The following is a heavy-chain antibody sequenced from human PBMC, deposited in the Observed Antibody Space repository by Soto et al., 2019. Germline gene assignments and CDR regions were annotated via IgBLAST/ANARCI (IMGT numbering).Heavy chain of an antibody. CDR1: GFTFSNAW. Sequence: EVQLVESGGGFVKPGGSLILSCAASGFTFSNAWMSWVRQAPGKGLEWVARIKSKIDGGTTDHAAPVKGRFTISRDDSKNTLYLQMNSLETEYTAVYYCTTYDYIWGGARYRWAYWGQGALVTVSS. D-gene: IGHD3-16*02. V-gene: IGHV3-15*01. CDR3: TTYDYIWGGARYRWAY. J-gene: IGHJ4*02. CDR2: IKSKIDGGTT.